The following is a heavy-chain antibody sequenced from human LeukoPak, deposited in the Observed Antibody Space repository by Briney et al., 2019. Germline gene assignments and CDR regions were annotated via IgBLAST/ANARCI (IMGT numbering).Heavy chain of an antibody. J-gene: IGHJ4*02. V-gene: IGHV1-2*02. CDR2: INPNSGGT. CDR1: GYTFTGYY. Sequence: ASVKVSCKASGYTFTGYYMHWERQAPGQGLEWMGWINPNSGGTNYAQKFQGRVTMTRDTSISTAYMELSRLRSDDTAVYYCARAIYSSSWYWNDYWGQGTLVTVSS. CDR3: ARAIYSSSWYWNDY. D-gene: IGHD6-13*01.